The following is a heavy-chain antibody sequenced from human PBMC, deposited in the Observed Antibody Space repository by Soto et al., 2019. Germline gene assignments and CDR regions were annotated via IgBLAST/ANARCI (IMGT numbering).Heavy chain of an antibody. V-gene: IGHV1-8*01. J-gene: IGHJ4*02. CDR2: MNPTAGRT. Sequence: QVQLVQSGAEVKKPGASVKVSCKASGYSFTGYDINWVRQATGQGPEWVGWMNPTAGRTDYPQKFQGRLTLTWDTSISTAYMELSSLKIEDTAVYYCARGGPDLATIGSFDYWGQGTLVTVSS. CDR3: ARGGPDLATIGSFDY. CDR1: GYSFTGYD.